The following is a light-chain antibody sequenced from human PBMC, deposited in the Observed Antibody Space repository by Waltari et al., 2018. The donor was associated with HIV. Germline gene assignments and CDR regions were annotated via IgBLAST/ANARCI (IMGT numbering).Light chain of an antibody. CDR2: GAS. Sequence: EIVMTQSPATLSVSPADTVPLSCRASQSVSSNLAWDQQKPGQAPRLLIYGASTRATGIPARFSGSGSGTEFTLTISSLQSEDFAVYYCQQYNNWPPWTFGQGTKVEIK. V-gene: IGKV3-15*01. J-gene: IGKJ1*01. CDR3: QQYNNWPPWT. CDR1: QSVSSN.